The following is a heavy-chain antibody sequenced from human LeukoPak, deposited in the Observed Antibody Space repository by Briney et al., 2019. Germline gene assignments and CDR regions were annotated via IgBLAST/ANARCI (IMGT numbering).Heavy chain of an antibody. V-gene: IGHV3-11*01. D-gene: IGHD3-3*01. J-gene: IGHJ6*03. CDR2: ISSSGSTI. CDR3: ARDVQDITIFGVVISYYYYMDV. CDR1: GFTFSDYY. Sequence: GGSLRLSSAAPGFTFSDYYMSWIRQAPRKGLEWVSYISSSGSTIYYADSVKGRFTISRDNAKNSLYLQMNSLRAEDTAVYYCARDVQDITIFGVVISYYYYMDVWGKGTTVTVSS.